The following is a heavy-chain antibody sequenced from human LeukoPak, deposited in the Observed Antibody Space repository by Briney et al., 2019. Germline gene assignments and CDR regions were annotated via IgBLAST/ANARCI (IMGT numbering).Heavy chain of an antibody. CDR3: ATQHLYSGYVAFDY. CDR1: GGSFSNYY. Sequence: SETLSLTCTVSGGSFSNYYWSWIRQPAGKGLEWIGRIYTSGRTNYNPSLKSRVTISVDTSKNQFSLKLSSVTAADTAVYYCATQHLYSGYVAFDYWGQGTLVTVSS. CDR2: IYTSGRT. J-gene: IGHJ4*02. V-gene: IGHV4-4*07. D-gene: IGHD5-12*01.